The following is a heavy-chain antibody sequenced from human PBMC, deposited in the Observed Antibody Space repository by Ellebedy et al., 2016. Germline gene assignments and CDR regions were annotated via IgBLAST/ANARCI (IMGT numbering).Heavy chain of an antibody. CDR3: ARFSYDTTGFVFGGNDAFDI. J-gene: IGHJ3*02. V-gene: IGHV3-7*05. CDR1: GFTFSNYW. Sequence: GGSLRLXXAASGFTFSNYWVNWVRQAPGKGLEWVANIKQDGSEKYYVDSVKGRFTISRDNAKNSVYLQMNNLRADDTAVYYCARFSYDTTGFVFGGNDAFDIWGQGTMVTVS. CDR2: IKQDGSEK. D-gene: IGHD3-22*01.